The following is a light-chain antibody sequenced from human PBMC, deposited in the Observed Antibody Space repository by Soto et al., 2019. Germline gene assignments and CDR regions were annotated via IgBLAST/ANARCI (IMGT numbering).Light chain of an antibody. V-gene: IGKV3-20*01. Sequence: EIVLTQSPGTLSLSPGERVTLSCRASQSVSSTYLAWYQQKPGQAPRLLIYGASSRATGIPDRFSGSGSGTDFTLTISRLEPEDFAVYYCPQFGSSPVYTFGQGTKLEIK. CDR1: QSVSSTY. CDR2: GAS. J-gene: IGKJ2*01. CDR3: PQFGSSPVYT.